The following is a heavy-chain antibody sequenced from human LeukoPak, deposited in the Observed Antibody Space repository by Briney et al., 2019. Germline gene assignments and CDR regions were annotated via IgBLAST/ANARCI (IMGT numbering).Heavy chain of an antibody. CDR3: AKDVRSGWLQAFDL. J-gene: IGHJ2*01. CDR1: GSTFSSYA. CDR2: ISGSIGST. V-gene: IGHV3-23*01. D-gene: IGHD5-12*01. Sequence: PGGSLRLSCAASGSTFSSYAMSWVRQAPGKGLEWVSAISGSIGSTYYADSVKGRFTISRDNSKNTLYLEMNSLRAEDTALYYCAKDVRSGWLQAFDLWGRGTLVTVSS.